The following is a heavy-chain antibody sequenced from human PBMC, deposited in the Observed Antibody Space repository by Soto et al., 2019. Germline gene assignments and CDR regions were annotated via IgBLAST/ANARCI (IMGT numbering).Heavy chain of an antibody. D-gene: IGHD1-26*01. CDR1: GGTFDNFI. Sequence: QVQLVQSGAEVKEPGSSVRVSCKASGGTFDNFIMNWVRQTPGQGLEWMGGIVPMLGTPTYAEKFKGRVTISATGSTSTLYMEVTSLRSEDTAIYSCARNGTYSSSLSPSSGMDVWGQGTTVTVSS. J-gene: IGHJ6*02. CDR3: ARNGTYSSSLSPSSGMDV. CDR2: IVPMLGTP. V-gene: IGHV1-69*01.